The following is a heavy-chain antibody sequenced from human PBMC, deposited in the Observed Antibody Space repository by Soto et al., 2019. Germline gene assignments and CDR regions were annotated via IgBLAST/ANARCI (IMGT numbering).Heavy chain of an antibody. D-gene: IGHD2-2*01. J-gene: IGHJ6*04. Sequence: SETPSLTWAVSCEAFRAYYWRRIRRRPGKELASSGDINHSGSTNYNPSPKSRVTISVDPSTNQFSLTLSSVTAADTAVSYCARGQGVVVPAAPRGMDVWGKGTT. V-gene: IGHV4-34*01. CDR3: ARGQGVVVPAAPRGMDV. CDR2: INHSGST. CDR1: CEAFRAYY.